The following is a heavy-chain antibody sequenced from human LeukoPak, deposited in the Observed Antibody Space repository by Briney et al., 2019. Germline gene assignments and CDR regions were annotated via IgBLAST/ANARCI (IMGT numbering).Heavy chain of an antibody. CDR1: GGTFSSYA. CDR2: IIPIFGTA. Sequence: SVKVSCKASGGTFSSYAISWVRQAPGPGLEWMGGIIPIFGTANYAQKFQGRVTITTDESTSTAYMELSSLRSEDTAVYYCASSSIAASYYYYYYMDVWGKGTTVTVSS. CDR3: ASSSIAASYYYYYYMDV. D-gene: IGHD6-6*01. J-gene: IGHJ6*03. V-gene: IGHV1-69*05.